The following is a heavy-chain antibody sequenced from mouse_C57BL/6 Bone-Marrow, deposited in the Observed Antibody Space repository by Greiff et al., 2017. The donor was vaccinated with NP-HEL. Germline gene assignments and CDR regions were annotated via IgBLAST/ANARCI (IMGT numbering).Heavy chain of an antibody. D-gene: IGHD2-2*01. CDR1: GYTFTSYW. Sequence: VQLQQPGAELVKPGASVKMSCKASGYTFTSYWITWVKQGPGQGLEWIGDIYPGSGSTNYNEKFKSKATLTVDTSSSTAYMQLSSLTSEDSAVYYCARSIYYGYDGAFSPWFAYWGQGTLVTVSA. CDR3: ARSIYYGYDGAFSPWFAY. CDR2: IYPGSGST. V-gene: IGHV1-55*01. J-gene: IGHJ3*01.